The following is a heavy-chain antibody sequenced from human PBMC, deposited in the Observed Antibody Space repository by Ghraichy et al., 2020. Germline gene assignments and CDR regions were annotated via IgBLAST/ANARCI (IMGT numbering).Heavy chain of an antibody. CDR1: GGSISNYY. D-gene: IGHD3-3*01. V-gene: IGHV4-59*01. CDR2: IYHSGST. Sequence: SETLSLTCTVSGGSISNYYWNWIRQPPGKGLEWIGYIYHSGSTNYNPSLKTPVTISLDTSKDQFSLKLTAVTAADTAVYYWARGDDFWSGYQFWGQGILVTVSP. J-gene: IGHJ4*02. CDR3: ARGDDFWSGYQF.